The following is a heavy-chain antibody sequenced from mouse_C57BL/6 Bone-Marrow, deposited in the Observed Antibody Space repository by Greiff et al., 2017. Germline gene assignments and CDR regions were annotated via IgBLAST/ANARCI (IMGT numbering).Heavy chain of an antibody. CDR3: ARPYYSNYWYFDV. J-gene: IGHJ1*03. D-gene: IGHD2-5*01. Sequence: QVQLQQPGAELVRPGTSVKLSCKASGYTFTSYWMHWVKQRPGQGLEWIGVIDPSDSYTNYNQKFKGKATLTVDTSSSTAYMQLSSLTSEDSAVYYGARPYYSNYWYFDVWGTGTTVTVSS. CDR2: IDPSDSYT. CDR1: GYTFTSYW. V-gene: IGHV1-59*01.